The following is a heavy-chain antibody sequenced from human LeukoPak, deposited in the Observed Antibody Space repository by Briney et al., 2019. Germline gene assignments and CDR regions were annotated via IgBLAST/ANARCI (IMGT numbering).Heavy chain of an antibody. CDR2: TSGSGGRT. Sequence: GGSLRLSCAASGFTFSSYAMSWVRQAPRKGLEWVSGTSGSGGRTYYADSVKGRFTISRDNSKNTLNLQMNSLRAEDTAVYYCAKGPYYYDSSGYSRRWFDPWGQGTLVTVSS. CDR1: GFTFSSYA. J-gene: IGHJ5*02. CDR3: AKGPYYYDSSGYSRRWFDP. D-gene: IGHD3-22*01. V-gene: IGHV3-23*01.